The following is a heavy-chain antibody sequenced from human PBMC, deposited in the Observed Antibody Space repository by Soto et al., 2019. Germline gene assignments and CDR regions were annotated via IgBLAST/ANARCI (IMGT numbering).Heavy chain of an antibody. V-gene: IGHV4-59*01. CDR3: ARDGSGYSYFDY. CDR1: GASMNNYY. J-gene: IGHJ4*02. Sequence: LSLTCTVSGASMNNYYWSWIRQPPGKGLEWIGYIYYSGSTNYNPSLMSRVTISVDTSKNQFSLKLSSVTAADTAVYYCARDGSGYSYFDYWGQGTLVTVS. CDR2: IYYSGST. D-gene: IGHD3-22*01.